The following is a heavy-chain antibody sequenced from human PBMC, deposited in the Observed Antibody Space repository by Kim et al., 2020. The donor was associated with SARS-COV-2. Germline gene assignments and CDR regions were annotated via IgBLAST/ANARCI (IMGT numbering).Heavy chain of an antibody. V-gene: IGHV3-30*18. J-gene: IGHJ5*02. CDR2: ISYDGSNK. CDR1: GFTFSSYG. Sequence: GGSLRLSCAASGFTFSSYGMHWVRQAPGKGLEWVAVISYDGSNKYYADSVKGRFTISRDNSKNTLYLQMNSLRAEDTAVYYCAKDHISRLVLMRLAPKGFDPWGQGTLVTVSS. D-gene: IGHD2-8*01. CDR3: AKDHISRLVLMRLAPKGFDP.